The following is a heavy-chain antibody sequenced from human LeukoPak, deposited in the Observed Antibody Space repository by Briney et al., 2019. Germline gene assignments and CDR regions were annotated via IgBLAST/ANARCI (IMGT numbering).Heavy chain of an antibody. CDR3: AREIGSSGSAGFFDY. D-gene: IGHD6-19*01. Sequence: GGSLRLSCVASGFTLSSNPMHWVRQVPGKGLQWVAVISGDGSAKADADSVKGRFTVSRDNSKNTLFLEMNSLRTEDTGVYYCAREIGSSGSAGFFDYWGQGTMVTVSS. J-gene: IGHJ4*03. CDR2: ISGDGSAK. CDR1: GFTLSSNP. V-gene: IGHV3-30-3*01.